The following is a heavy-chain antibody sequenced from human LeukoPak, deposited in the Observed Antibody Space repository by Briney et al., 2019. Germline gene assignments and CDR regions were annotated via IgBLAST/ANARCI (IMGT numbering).Heavy chain of an antibody. CDR2: ISDEGRNK. J-gene: IGHJ4*02. V-gene: IGHV3-30*07. CDR3: ARGYCSSTSCPNDY. Sequence: GGSLRLSCTASGFTCSSYAMHWVRQAPGKGLEGVAVISDEGRNKYYADSVEGRFTIPRDNSKNTVYLQMNRLRNEDTAVYYCARGYCSSTSCPNDYWGQGTLVTVSS. CDR1: GFTCSSYA. D-gene: IGHD2-2*01.